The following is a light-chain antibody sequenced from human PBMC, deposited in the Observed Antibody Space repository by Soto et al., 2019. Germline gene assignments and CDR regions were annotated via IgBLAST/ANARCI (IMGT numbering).Light chain of an antibody. V-gene: IGKV3-11*01. Sequence: DIVLTQSPATLSLSPGERSTLSCMASQSVSSYLAWYQQKPCQAPSLLIYYASNRATGIPARFSGSGSWTDVTLTISSLEPEDFAVYYCQPRSNWPITVGPGTRLDIK. CDR1: QSVSSY. CDR3: QPRSNWPIT. J-gene: IGKJ5*01. CDR2: YAS.